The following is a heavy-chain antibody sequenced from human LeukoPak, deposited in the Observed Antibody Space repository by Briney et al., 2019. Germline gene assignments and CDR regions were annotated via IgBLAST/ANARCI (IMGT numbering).Heavy chain of an antibody. D-gene: IGHD6-19*01. CDR3: ARANRSGWYSWYYFDY. J-gene: IGHJ4*02. CDR2: ISYDGSNK. CDR1: GFTFSSYA. V-gene: IGHV3-30-3*01. Sequence: GGSLRLSCAASGFTFSSYAMHWVRQAPGKGLERVAVISYDGSNKYYADSVKGRFTISRDNSKNTLYLQMNSLRAEDTAVYYCARANRSGWYSWYYFDYWGQGTLVTVSS.